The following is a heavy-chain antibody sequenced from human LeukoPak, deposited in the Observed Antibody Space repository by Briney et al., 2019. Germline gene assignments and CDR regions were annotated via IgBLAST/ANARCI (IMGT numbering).Heavy chain of an antibody. CDR2: IYYSGSS. V-gene: IGHV4-39*02. J-gene: IGHJ1*01. D-gene: IGHD6-19*01. CDR1: GGSISISSYY. CDR3: ARTVAGTSAAGGVIYFQH. Sequence: SETLCLTCTDSGGSISISSYYWGWIRQPPGRGLEWSGRIYYSGSSYYNSSLQSRVIISLDPSKNLFSLKLSSVPAADTAVYYCARTVAGTSAAGGVIYFQHWGQGSQVTVSS.